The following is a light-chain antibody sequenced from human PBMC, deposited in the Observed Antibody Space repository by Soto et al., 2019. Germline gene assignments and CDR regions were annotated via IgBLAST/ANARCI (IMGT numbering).Light chain of an antibody. CDR2: QVN. CDR1: SSDVGGYIY. V-gene: IGLV2-14*01. J-gene: IGLJ1*01. Sequence: QPASVSGSPGQSITISCTGTSSDVGGYIYVSWYQQHPGKAPKLMIYQVNNRPSGVSNRFSGSKSGNTASLTISALQAEDEADYYCSSYTSGTTPLVFGTGTKLTVL. CDR3: SSYTSGTTPLV.